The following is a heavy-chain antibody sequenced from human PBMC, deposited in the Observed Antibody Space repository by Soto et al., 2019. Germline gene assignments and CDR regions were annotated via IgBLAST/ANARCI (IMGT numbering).Heavy chain of an antibody. V-gene: IGHV1-3*01. D-gene: IGHD6-13*01. J-gene: IGHJ6*02. Sequence: ASVKVSCKASGYTFTSYAMHWVRQAPGQRLEWMGWINAGNGNTKYSQKFQGRVTITRDTFASTAYMELSSLRSEDTAVYYCARDSYSHYYYYGMDVWGQGTTVTVSS. CDR1: GYTFTSYA. CDR2: INAGNGNT. CDR3: ARDSYSHYYYYGMDV.